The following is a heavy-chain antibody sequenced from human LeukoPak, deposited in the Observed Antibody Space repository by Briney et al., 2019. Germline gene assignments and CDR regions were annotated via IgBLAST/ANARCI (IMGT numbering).Heavy chain of an antibody. CDR2: IYYSGST. D-gene: IGHD5-24*01. CDR1: GGSLSSSSYY. J-gene: IGHJ4*02. V-gene: IGHV4-39*01. Sequence: SETLSLTCTVSGGSLSSSSYYWGWIRQPPGKGLEWIGSIYYSGSTYYNPSLKSRVTISVDTSKNQFSLKLSSVTAADTAVYYCARQGDGYNFLDYWGQGTLVTVSS. CDR3: ARQGDGYNFLDY.